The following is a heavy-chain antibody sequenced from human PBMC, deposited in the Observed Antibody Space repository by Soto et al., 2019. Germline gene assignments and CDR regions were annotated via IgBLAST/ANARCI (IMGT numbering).Heavy chain of an antibody. CDR1: GFSFNSYA. CDR3: AKADNYYYYGMDV. J-gene: IGHJ6*02. Sequence: PGGSLRLSCAACGFSFNSYAMSWVRQAPGKGLEWVSAISGSGGSTYYADSVKGRFTISRDNSKNTLYLQMNSLRAEDTAVYYCAKADNYYYYGMDVWGQGTTVTVSS. V-gene: IGHV3-23*01. CDR2: ISGSGGST.